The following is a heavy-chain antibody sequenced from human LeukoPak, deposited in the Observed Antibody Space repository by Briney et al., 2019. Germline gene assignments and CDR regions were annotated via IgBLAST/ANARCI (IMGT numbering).Heavy chain of an antibody. D-gene: IGHD2/OR15-2a*01. Sequence: PSETLSLTCTVSGGSISSSSYYWGWIRQPPGKGLEWIGSINYSGSTYYNPSLKSRVTISVDTSKNQFSLKLSSVTAADTAVYYCARHVSTIGESFFDYWGQGTLVTVSS. CDR3: ARHVSTIGESFFDY. J-gene: IGHJ4*02. CDR1: GGSISSSSYY. CDR2: INYSGST. V-gene: IGHV4-39*01.